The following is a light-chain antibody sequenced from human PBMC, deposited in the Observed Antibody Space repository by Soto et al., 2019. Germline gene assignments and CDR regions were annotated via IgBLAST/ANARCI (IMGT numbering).Light chain of an antibody. J-gene: IGKJ1*01. CDR1: QGISNY. V-gene: IGKV1-27*01. CDR3: QKNMSAPWT. Sequence: DIQMTQSPSSLSASVGDRVTITCRASQGISNYLAWYQQQPGKVPKLLIYVASTLQSGVPSRVSGSGSGTDFTLTISNLQPEDVATYYGQKNMSAPWTVRQGTKVDIK. CDR2: VAS.